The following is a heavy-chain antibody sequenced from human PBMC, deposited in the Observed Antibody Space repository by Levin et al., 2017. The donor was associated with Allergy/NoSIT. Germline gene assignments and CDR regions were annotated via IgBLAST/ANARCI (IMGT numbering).Heavy chain of an antibody. CDR1: GYTFTGYY. J-gene: IGHJ4*02. CDR3: ARGLPGYSTGWYDY. V-gene: IGHV1-2*04. Sequence: AASVKVSCKASGYTFTGYYMHWVRQAPGQGLEWVGWINPNTGVTNYAQKFQGWVTMTWDTSISTAYMELARLRSDDTAVYYCARGLPGYSTGWYDYWGQGTLVTFSS. CDR2: INPNTGVT. D-gene: IGHD6-19*01.